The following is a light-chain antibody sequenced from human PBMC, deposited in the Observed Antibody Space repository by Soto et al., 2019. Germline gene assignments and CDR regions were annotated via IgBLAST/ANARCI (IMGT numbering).Light chain of an antibody. CDR3: GSWDSTLRAYV. CDR1: SSNIGGNS. Sequence: QSVLTQPPSVSAAPGQKVTISCSGSSSNIGGNSVSWYQQLPGTAPKLLIYDDNKRPSGIPDRFSGSKSGTSATLGITGFQTGDEADYYCGSWDSTLRAYVFGHGTKVT. V-gene: IGLV1-51*01. CDR2: DDN. J-gene: IGLJ1*01.